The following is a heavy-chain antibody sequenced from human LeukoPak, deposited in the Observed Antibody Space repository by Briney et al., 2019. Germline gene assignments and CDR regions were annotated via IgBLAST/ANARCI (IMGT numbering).Heavy chain of an antibody. CDR3: ARVVAAAGTAFDY. J-gene: IGHJ4*02. D-gene: IGHD6-13*01. CDR2: ISSSSSYI. Sequence: SGGSLRLSCAASGFTVSSNYMSWVRQAPGKGLEWVSSISSSSSYIYYADSVKGRFTISRDNAKNSLYLQMNSLRAEDTAVYYCARVVAAAGTAFDYWGQGTLVTVSS. CDR1: GFTVSSNY. V-gene: IGHV3-21*01.